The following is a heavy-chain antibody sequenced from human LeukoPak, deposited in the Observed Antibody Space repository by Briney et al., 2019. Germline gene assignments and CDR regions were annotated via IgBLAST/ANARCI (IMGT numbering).Heavy chain of an antibody. J-gene: IGHJ4*02. CDR1: GGTFSSYA. V-gene: IGHV1-69*05. CDR2: IIPIFGTA. Sequence: GASVKVSCKASGGTFSSYAISWVRQAPGQGPEWMGGIIPIFGTANYAQKFQGRVTITTDESTGTAYMELSSLRSEDTAVYYCARGYYYDSSGYLPWDYWGQGTLVTVSS. CDR3: ARGYYYDSSGYLPWDY. D-gene: IGHD3-22*01.